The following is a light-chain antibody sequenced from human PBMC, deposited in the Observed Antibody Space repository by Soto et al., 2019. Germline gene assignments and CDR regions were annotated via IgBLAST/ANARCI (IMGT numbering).Light chain of an antibody. CDR3: ATWDDSLNGVV. CDR1: SSNIGNNS. Sequence: QSVLTQPPSASGTPGQTVTISCFGGSSNIGNNSVNWYQQFPGTAPKVLIYSNIQRPSGVTDRFFGSKSGTSASLAISGLRCEDEADYYCATWDDSLNGVVFGGGTKLTVL. J-gene: IGLJ2*01. CDR2: SNI. V-gene: IGLV1-44*01.